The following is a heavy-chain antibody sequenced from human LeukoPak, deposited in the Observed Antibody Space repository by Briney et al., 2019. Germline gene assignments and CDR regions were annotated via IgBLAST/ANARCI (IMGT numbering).Heavy chain of an antibody. CDR3: ARCGYTSSCNWFDS. Sequence: SETLSLTCTVSGASISSYYWSWIRQPPGKGLEWIGYIYYSGSTNYNPSLKSRVTISVDTSKTQFSLKLSSVTAADTAVYYCARCGYTSSCNWFDSWGQGTLVTVSS. J-gene: IGHJ5*01. V-gene: IGHV4-59*01. CDR1: GASISSYY. CDR2: IYYSGST. D-gene: IGHD6-13*01.